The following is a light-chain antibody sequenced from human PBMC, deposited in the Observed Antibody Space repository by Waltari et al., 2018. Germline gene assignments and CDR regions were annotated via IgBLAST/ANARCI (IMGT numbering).Light chain of an antibody. CDR1: QRISSY. V-gene: IGKV1-39*01. J-gene: IGKJ3*01. Sequence: DIQMTQSPSFLSASVGDSVTITCRASQRISSYLNWYQMKPGKAPELLIYGASTVQSGVPSRFSGSGFGTDFTLTISSLQPEDFATYYCQQTYNLITFGPGTKVDLK. CDR2: GAS. CDR3: QQTYNLIT.